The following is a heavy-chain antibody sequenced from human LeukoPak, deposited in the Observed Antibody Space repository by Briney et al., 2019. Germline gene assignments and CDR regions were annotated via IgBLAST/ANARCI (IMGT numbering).Heavy chain of an antibody. J-gene: IGHJ4*02. Sequence: GGSLRLSCAASGSTFSDYSMNWVRQAPGNGLEWVSCISSSTSYIYYADSVKGRFTISRDSAKNSLYLQMNSLRAEDTAVYYCARVYYYTSGSRWGDYFDYWGQGTLVTVSS. V-gene: IGHV3-21*01. D-gene: IGHD3-10*01. CDR2: ISSSTSYI. CDR3: ARVYYYTSGSRWGDYFDY. CDR1: GSTFSDYS.